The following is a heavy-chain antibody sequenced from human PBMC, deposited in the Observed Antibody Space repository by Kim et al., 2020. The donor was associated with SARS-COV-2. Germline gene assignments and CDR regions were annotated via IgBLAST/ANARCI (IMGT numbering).Heavy chain of an antibody. CDR2: INAGNGNT. CDR1: GYTFTHYA. V-gene: IGHV1-3*01. CDR3: ARDKCSGGSCYYYGMDV. Sequence: ASVKVSCKASGYTFTHYAMHWVRQAPGQRLAGMGWINAGNGNTKYSQKFQGRVTITRDTSASPAYMELSSRRSEHTAVNYWARDKCSGGSCYYYGMDVCG. J-gene: IGHJ6*02. D-gene: IGHD2-15*01.